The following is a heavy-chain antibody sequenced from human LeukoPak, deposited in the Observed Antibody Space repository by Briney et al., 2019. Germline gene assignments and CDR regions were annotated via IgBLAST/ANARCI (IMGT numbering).Heavy chain of an antibody. CDR2: IYYSGNT. CDR3: ARAGTDGYYYYMDV. Sequence: PSETLSLTCTVSGGSISSYYWSWIRQPPGKGLEWIGYIYYSGNTNYNPSLKSRVTISVDTSKNQFSLKLSSVTAADTAVYYCARAGTDGYYYYMDVWGKGTTVTVSS. J-gene: IGHJ6*03. V-gene: IGHV4-59*01. CDR1: GGSISSYY. D-gene: IGHD1-1*01.